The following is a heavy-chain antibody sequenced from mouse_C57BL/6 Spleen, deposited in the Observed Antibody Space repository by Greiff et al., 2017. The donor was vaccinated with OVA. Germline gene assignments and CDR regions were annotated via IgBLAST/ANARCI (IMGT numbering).Heavy chain of an antibody. CDR2: IDPSDSYT. V-gene: IGHV1-50*01. Sequence: QVQLQQPGAELVKPGASVKLSCKASGYTFTSYWMQWVKQRPGQGLEWIGEIDPSDSYTNYNQKFKGKATLTVDTSSSTAYMQLSSLTSEDSAVYYCARGYYEYPYYYAMDYWGQGTSVTVSS. J-gene: IGHJ4*01. CDR3: ARGYYEYPYYYAMDY. D-gene: IGHD2-4*01. CDR1: GYTFTSYW.